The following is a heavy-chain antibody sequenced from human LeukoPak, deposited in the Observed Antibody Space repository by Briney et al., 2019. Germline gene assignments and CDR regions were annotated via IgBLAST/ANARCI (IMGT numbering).Heavy chain of an antibody. CDR2: ISGSGGST. Sequence: PGGSLRLSCAASGFTFSSYAMSWVRQAPGKGLEWVSAISGSGGSTYYADSVKGRFTISRDNSKNTLYLQMNSLRAEDTAVYYCASIVGSIAARPNAFDIWGQGTMVTVSS. V-gene: IGHV3-23*01. CDR3: ASIVGSIAARPNAFDI. CDR1: GFTFSSYA. J-gene: IGHJ3*02. D-gene: IGHD6-6*01.